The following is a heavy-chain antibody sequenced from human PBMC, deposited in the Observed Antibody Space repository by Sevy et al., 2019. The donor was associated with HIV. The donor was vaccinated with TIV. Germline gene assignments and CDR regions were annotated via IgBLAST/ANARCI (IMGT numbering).Heavy chain of an antibody. CDR2: IYYSGST. CDR3: ARDALQWGTTGTLSAFDI. J-gene: IGHJ3*02. V-gene: IGHV4-31*03. CDR1: GGSISSGGYY. Sequence: SETLSLTCTVSGGSISSGGYYWSWIRQHPGKGLEWIGYIYYSGSTYYNPSLKSRVTISVDTSKNQFSLKLSSVTAADTAVYYCARDALQWGTTGTLSAFDIWGQGTMVTVS. D-gene: IGHD6-19*01.